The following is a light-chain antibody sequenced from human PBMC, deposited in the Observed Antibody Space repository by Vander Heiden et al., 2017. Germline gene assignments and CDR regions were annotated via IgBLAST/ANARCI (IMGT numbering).Light chain of an antibody. V-gene: IGKV1-39*01. CDR3: QQSDSTPLT. CDR1: QSISSY. J-gene: IGKJ4*01. Sequence: PYSLSASVGDRVTITCRASQSISSYLNWYQQKPGKAPKLLIYAASSLQSGVPSRFSGSGSGTDFTLTISRLQPEDFATYYCQQSDSTPLTFGGGTKVEIK. CDR2: AAS.